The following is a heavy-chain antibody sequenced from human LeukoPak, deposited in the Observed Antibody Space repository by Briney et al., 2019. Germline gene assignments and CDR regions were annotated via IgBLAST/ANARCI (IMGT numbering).Heavy chain of an antibody. D-gene: IGHD6-6*01. CDR2: INHSGST. V-gene: IGHV4-34*01. CDR3: ARGPSPSDY. CDR1: GGSFSGYY. J-gene: IGHJ4*02. Sequence: PSETLSLTCAVYGGSFSGYYWSWIRQPPGKGLEWIGEINHSGSTNYNPSLKSRVTISVDTSKNQFSLKLSSVTAADTAMYYCARGPSPSDYWGQGTLVTVSS.